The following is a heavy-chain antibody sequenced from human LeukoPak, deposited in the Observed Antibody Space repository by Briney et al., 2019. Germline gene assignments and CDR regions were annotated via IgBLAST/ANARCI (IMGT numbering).Heavy chain of an antibody. V-gene: IGHV4-34*01. J-gene: IGHJ4*02. CDR1: GGSFSGYY. CDR3: ARGAITGTTSYFDY. CDR2: INHSGST. Sequence: SETLSLTCAIYGGSFSGYYWSWIRQPPGKGLEWIGEINHSGSTNYNPSLKSRVTIPVDTSKNQFSLKLSSVTAADTAVYYCARGAITGTTSYFDYWGQGTLVTVSS. D-gene: IGHD1-7*01.